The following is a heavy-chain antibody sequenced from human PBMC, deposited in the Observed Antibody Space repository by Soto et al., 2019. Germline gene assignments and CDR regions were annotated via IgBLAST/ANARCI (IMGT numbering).Heavy chain of an antibody. Sequence: EVQLVESGGGVLRPGGSLRLSCAASGFTFDDYGMSWARQAPGKGLEWVSGVDWNGGSTGYADSVKGRFTISRDNAKNSLYLQMNSLRAEDTAFYYCVRGASLNFDYWGQGTLVTVSS. V-gene: IGHV3-20*04. CDR2: VDWNGGST. CDR3: VRGASLNFDY. D-gene: IGHD1-26*01. J-gene: IGHJ4*02. CDR1: GFTFDDYG.